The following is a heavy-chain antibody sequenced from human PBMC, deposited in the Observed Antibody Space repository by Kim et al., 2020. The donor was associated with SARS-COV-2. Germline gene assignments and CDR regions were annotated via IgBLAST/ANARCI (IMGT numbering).Heavy chain of an antibody. CDR1: GFTFSSYW. V-gene: IGHV3-7*03. J-gene: IGHJ6*02. D-gene: IGHD2-2*01. Sequence: GGSLRLSCAASGFTFSSYWMSWVRQAPGKGLEWVANIKQDGSEKYYVDSVKGRFTISRDNAKNSLYLQMNSLRAEDTAVYYCARRIVVVPALGGYYYYGMDVWGQGTTVTVSS. CDR3: ARRIVVVPALGGYYYYGMDV. CDR2: IKQDGSEK.